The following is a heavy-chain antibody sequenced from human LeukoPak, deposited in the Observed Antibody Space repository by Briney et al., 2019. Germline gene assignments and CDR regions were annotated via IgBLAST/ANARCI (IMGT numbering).Heavy chain of an antibody. J-gene: IGHJ4*02. D-gene: IGHD3-10*01. V-gene: IGHV3-7*01. CDR3: ARDLALSSGVINNDY. Sequence: GGSLRLSCAASGFTVSSYWMSWVRQAPGKGLEWVANIKQDGSEKYYVDSVKGRFTISRDNAKNSLYLQMNSLRAEDTAVYYCARDLALSSGVINNDYWGQGPLVTVSS. CDR2: IKQDGSEK. CDR1: GFTVSSYW.